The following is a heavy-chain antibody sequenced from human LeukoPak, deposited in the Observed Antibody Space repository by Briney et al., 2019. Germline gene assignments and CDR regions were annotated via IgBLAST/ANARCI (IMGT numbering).Heavy chain of an antibody. V-gene: IGHV1-18*01. CDR3: ARDVGITVADSFDP. CDR1: GYTFTSYG. CDR2: ISAYNGNT. J-gene: IGHJ5*02. D-gene: IGHD6-13*01. Sequence: ASMKVSCKASGYTFTSYGISWVRQAPGQGLEWMGWISAYNGNTDYAQKLQGRVTMTTDTSTSTAYMELRSLRSDDTAVYYCARDVGITVADSFDPWGQGTLVTVSS.